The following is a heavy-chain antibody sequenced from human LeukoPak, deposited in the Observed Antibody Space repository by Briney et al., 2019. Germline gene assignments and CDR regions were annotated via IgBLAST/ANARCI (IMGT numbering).Heavy chain of an antibody. J-gene: IGHJ5*02. D-gene: IGHD6-13*01. CDR3: ARVVDSSWPQNWFDP. Sequence: SETLSLTCTVSGGSISSYYWSRIRQPPGKGLEWIGYIYYSGSTNYNPSLKSRVTISVDTSKNQFSLKLSSVTAADTAVYYCARVVDSSWPQNWFDPWGQGTLVTVSS. CDR1: GGSISSYY. CDR2: IYYSGST. V-gene: IGHV4-59*01.